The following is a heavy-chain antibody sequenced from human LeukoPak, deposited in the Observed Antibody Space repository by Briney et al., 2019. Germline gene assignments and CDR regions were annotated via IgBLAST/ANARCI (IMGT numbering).Heavy chain of an antibody. D-gene: IGHD3-10*01. CDR3: ARDLEYYGSGSYGMDV. Sequence: NPSETLSLTCTVSGGSISSYYWSWIRQPPGKGLEWIGYIYYSGSTNYNPSLKSRVTISVDTSENQFSLKLSSVTAADTAVYYCARDLEYYGSGSYGMDVWGQGTTVTVSS. CDR2: IYYSGST. V-gene: IGHV4-59*01. CDR1: GGSISSYY. J-gene: IGHJ6*02.